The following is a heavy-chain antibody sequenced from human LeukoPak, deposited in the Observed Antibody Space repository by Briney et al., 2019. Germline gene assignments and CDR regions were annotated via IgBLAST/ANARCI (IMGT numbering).Heavy chain of an antibody. CDR3: ARAMDTAMVTDAFDI. CDR1: GFTFSDYY. V-gene: IGHV3-11*06. J-gene: IGHJ3*02. CDR2: ISSSSSYI. D-gene: IGHD5-18*01. Sequence: GGSLRLSCAASGFTFSDYYMSWIRQAPGKGLEWVSSISSSSSYIYYADSVKGRFTISRDNAKNSLYLQMNSLRAEDTAVYYCARAMDTAMVTDAFDIWGQGTMVTVSS.